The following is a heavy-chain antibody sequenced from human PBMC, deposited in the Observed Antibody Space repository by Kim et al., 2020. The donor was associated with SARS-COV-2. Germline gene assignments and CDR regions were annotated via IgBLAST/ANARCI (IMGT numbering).Heavy chain of an antibody. Sequence: GGSLRLSCAASGFTFSSYAMSWVRQAPGKGLEWVSAISGSGGSTYYADSVKGRFTISRDNSKNSLYLQMNSLRAEDTAVYYCAKDGGPHMQWLGDFDYWGQGTLVTVSS. J-gene: IGHJ4*02. V-gene: IGHV3-23*01. CDR1: GFTFSSYA. D-gene: IGHD6-19*01. CDR2: ISGSGGST. CDR3: AKDGGPHMQWLGDFDY.